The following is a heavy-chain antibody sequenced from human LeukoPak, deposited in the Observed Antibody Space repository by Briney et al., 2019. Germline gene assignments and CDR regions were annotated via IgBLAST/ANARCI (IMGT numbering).Heavy chain of an antibody. J-gene: IGHJ3*02. V-gene: IGHV3-48*01. D-gene: IGHD5-18*01. CDR1: GFPCNKCN. CDR3: ARGINSSSAFDI. Sequence: GGSLRLSCAASGFPCNKCNMNWVRQAPGKGLEWVSYISTSSSTIYYADSVKGRFTISRDNANNSLYLKMNSLRAEDTAVYYCARGINSSSAFDIWGQGTMVTVSS. CDR2: ISTSSSTI.